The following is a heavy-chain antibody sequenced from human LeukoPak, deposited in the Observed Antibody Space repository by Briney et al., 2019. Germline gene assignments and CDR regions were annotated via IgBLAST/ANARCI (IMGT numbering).Heavy chain of an antibody. V-gene: IGHV3-43D*03. J-gene: IGHJ6*02. CDR3: AKDIAYDSTFYYGMDV. Sequence: GGSLRLSCAASGFTFDDYAMHWVRHAPGKGLEWVSLISWDGGSTYYADSVKGRFTISRDNSKTSLYLQMNSLRAEDTALYYCAKDIAYDSTFYYGMDVWGQGTTVTVSS. CDR2: ISWDGGST. CDR1: GFTFDDYA. D-gene: IGHD3-22*01.